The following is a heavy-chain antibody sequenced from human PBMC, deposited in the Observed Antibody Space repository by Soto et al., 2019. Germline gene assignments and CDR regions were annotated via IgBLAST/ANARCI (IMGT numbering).Heavy chain of an antibody. CDR3: ARVAAAGTGWWFDP. V-gene: IGHV4-59*01. CDR1: GGSISSYY. J-gene: IGHJ5*02. Sequence: QVQLQESGPGLVKPSETLSLTCTVSGGSISSYYWSWIRQPPGKGLEWIGYIYYSGSTNYNPSLKRRVTISVDTSMYQFSRKLSSVTAADTAVYYCARVAAAGTGWWFDPWGQGTLVTVSS. D-gene: IGHD6-13*01. CDR2: IYYSGST.